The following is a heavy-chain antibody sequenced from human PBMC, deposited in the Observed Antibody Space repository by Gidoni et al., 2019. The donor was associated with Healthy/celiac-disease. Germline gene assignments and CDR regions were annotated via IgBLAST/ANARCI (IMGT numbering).Heavy chain of an antibody. CDR3: ARDQRAYYDILTGYKKY. D-gene: IGHD3-9*01. J-gene: IGHJ4*02. V-gene: IGHV1-2*02. CDR1: GYTFTGSY. CDR2: INPNSGGT. Sequence: QVQLVQSGAEVKKPGASVQVSCKASGYTFTGSYMHWVRQAPGQGLEWMGWINPNSGGTNYAQKFQGRVTMTRDTSISTAYMELSRLRSDDTAVYYCARDQRAYYDILTGYKKYWGQGTLVTVSS.